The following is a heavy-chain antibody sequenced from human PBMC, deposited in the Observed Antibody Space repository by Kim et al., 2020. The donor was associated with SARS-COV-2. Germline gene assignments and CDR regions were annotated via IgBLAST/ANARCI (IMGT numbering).Heavy chain of an antibody. CDR1: RFTFSIYA. V-gene: IGHV3-23*01. J-gene: IGHJ4*02. CDR3: TKSPSYGSGSYYGEY. D-gene: IGHD3-10*01. CDR2: ISGSCTST. Sequence: GGSLRLSCAASRFTFSIYAMSWVRQAPGKGLEWVSAISGSCTSTYYADSVKGRFTISRDNSKNTLYLQMDSLRAEDTAVYYCTKSPSYGSGSYYGEYWGQGTLVTVSS.